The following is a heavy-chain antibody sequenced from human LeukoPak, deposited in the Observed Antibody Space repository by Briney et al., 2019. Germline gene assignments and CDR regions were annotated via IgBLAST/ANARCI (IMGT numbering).Heavy chain of an antibody. J-gene: IGHJ6*04. V-gene: IGHV3-30*18. CDR1: GFTFSSYG. Sequence: GVSLRLSCAASGFTFSSYGVLWARQAPGKGLEWVAVISYDGSNMYYADSVKGRFTISRDNSKNTHFMQMNSLRAEDTAVYYCAKDLVAAAGNYYYYCMDVWGKGTTVTVSS. D-gene: IGHD6-13*01. CDR3: AKDLVAAAGNYYYYCMDV. CDR2: ISYDGSNM.